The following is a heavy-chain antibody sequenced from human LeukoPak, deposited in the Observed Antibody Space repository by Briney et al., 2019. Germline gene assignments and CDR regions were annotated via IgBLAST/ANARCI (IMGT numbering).Heavy chain of an antibody. V-gene: IGHV1-69*05. Sequence: GASVKVSCKASGATFSSYAISWVRQAPGQGLEWMGGIIPIFGTANYAQKFQGRVTITTDESTSSAYMELSSLRSEDTAVYYCATERPIAAAANGYYYYYYMDVWGKGTTVTVSS. CDR1: GATFSSYA. CDR3: ATERPIAAAANGYYYYYYMDV. J-gene: IGHJ6*03. D-gene: IGHD6-13*01. CDR2: IIPIFGTA.